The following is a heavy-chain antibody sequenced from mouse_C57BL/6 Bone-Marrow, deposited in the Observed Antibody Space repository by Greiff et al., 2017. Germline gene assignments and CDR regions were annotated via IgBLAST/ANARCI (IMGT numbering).Heavy chain of an antibody. CDR3: ARCGAIDCYWYFYV. V-gene: IGHV1-81*01. CDR2: IYPRSGNT. D-gene: IGHD3-1*01. Sequence: QVQLQQSGAELARPGASVKLSCKASGYTFTSYGISWVKQRTGQGLEWIGEIYPRSGNTYYNEKFKGKATLTADKPSSTAYMELRSLTSEYSAVYFCARCGAIDCYWYFYVWGTGTTVTVSS. CDR1: GYTFTSYG. J-gene: IGHJ1*03.